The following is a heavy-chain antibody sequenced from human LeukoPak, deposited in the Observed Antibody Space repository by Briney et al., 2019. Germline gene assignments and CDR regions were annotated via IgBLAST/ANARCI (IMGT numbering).Heavy chain of an antibody. D-gene: IGHD1/OR15-1a*01. Sequence: GGSLRLSCEASGFTVSSYYMNWVRQAPGKGLEWVSVIYSGRSTYYEDYVVSGLTISSDDSKNTVHLLLINMRTEETALYYCSRGTWLNKLFDYWGQGTLVTVSS. J-gene: IGHJ4*02. CDR2: IYSGRST. V-gene: IGHV3-66*01. CDR3: SRGTWLNKLFDY. CDR1: GFTVSSYY.